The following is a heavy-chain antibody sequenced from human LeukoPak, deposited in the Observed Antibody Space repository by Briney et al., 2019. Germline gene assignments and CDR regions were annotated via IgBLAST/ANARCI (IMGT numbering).Heavy chain of an antibody. Sequence: ASVKVSCKASGYTFTSYGISWVRQAPGQGLEWMGWISAYNGNTNHAQKLQGRVTMTTDTSTSTAYMELRSLRSDDTAVYYCARAWRYCSGGSCSNYVDYWGQGTLVTVSS. CDR3: ARAWRYCSGGSCSNYVDY. CDR2: ISAYNGNT. J-gene: IGHJ4*02. V-gene: IGHV1-18*01. CDR1: GYTFTSYG. D-gene: IGHD2-15*01.